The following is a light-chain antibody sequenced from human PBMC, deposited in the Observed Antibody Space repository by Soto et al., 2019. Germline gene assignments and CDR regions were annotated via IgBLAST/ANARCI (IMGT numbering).Light chain of an antibody. J-gene: IGLJ1*01. CDR2: EVS. CDR3: SSYTTTDTYV. Sequence: QSALTQPASVSGSPGQSITISCTGSSSDVGVYKYVSWYQQHPGKAPRLMIYEVSSRPSGVSNRFSGSKSGNTASLTISGLQAEDEADYYCSSYTTTDTYVFGTGTKLTVL. V-gene: IGLV2-14*01. CDR1: SSDVGVYKY.